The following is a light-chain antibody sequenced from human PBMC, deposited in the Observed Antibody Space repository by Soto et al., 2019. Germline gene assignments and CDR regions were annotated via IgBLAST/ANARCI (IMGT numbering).Light chain of an antibody. J-gene: IGKJ5*01. V-gene: IGKV3D-15*01. CDR1: QRVGSNF. CDR2: GIS. CDR3: QQHSQWPIT. Sequence: ELVLTQSPATLSVSPGEGATLSCRASQRVGSNFLAWYQQKPGQPPRLLIYGISTRAAGIPDRFSGSGSGTEFTLTISSLQPEDFVVYYCQQHSQWPITFGQGTRLEIK.